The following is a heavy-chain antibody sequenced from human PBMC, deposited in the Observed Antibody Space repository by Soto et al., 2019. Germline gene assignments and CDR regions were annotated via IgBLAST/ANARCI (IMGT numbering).Heavy chain of an antibody. D-gene: IGHD3-22*01. CDR1: GGTFSSYA. Sequence: GASVKVSCKASGGTFSSYAISWVRQAPGQGLEWMGGIIPIFGTANYAQKFQGRVTITADESTSTAYMELSSLRSEDTAVYYCAREPNPHYYDSSGYYNYWGQGTLVTVSS. V-gene: IGHV1-69*13. CDR2: IIPIFGTA. J-gene: IGHJ4*02. CDR3: AREPNPHYYDSSGYYNY.